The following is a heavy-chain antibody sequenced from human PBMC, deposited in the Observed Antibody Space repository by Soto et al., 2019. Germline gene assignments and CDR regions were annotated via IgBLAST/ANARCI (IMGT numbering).Heavy chain of an antibody. J-gene: IGHJ6*02. CDR2: ISGSGGST. CDR1: GFTFSSYA. CDR3: AKSWRSNYYRMDV. Sequence: VQLLESGGGLVQPGGSLRLSCAASGFTFSSYAMSWVRQAPGKGLEWVSAISGSGGSTYYADSVKGRFTISRDNSKNTLYLQMNSLIAEDSASYYCAKSWRSNYYRMDVWGQGTTVTVYS. V-gene: IGHV3-23*01.